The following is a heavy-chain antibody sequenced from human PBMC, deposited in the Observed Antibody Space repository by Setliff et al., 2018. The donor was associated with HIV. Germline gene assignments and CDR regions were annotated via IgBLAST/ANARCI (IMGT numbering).Heavy chain of an antibody. J-gene: IGHJ6*02. D-gene: IGHD2-8*01. CDR2: IYSSGSP. CDR3: ARAPSCADSWCYMYYYYYYGMDV. V-gene: IGHV4-39*02. CDR1: GASISNSNSY. Sequence: PSETLSLTCTVYGASISNSNSYWGWIRQPPGKRLEWLGSIYSSGSPSYNPSLSSRLTISVDTSKNHVSLRLSSVTAADTGVYYCARAPSCADSWCYMYYYYYYGMDVWGLGTTVTVSS.